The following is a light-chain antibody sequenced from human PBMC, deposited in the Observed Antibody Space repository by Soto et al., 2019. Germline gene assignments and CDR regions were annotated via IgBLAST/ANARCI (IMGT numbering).Light chain of an antibody. J-gene: IGKJ1*01. Sequence: DIQMTQSPSTLSASVGDRVNITCRASQSISSWLAWYQQKPGKAPKLLIYKASSLESGVPSRFSGSGSGTEFTLTIRSLQPDEFATYYCQQYNSYSWTFGQGTKVEIK. CDR3: QQYNSYSWT. CDR1: QSISSW. CDR2: KAS. V-gene: IGKV1-5*03.